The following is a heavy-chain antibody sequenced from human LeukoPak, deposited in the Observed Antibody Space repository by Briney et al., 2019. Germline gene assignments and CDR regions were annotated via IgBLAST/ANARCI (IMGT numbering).Heavy chain of an antibody. CDR1: GITFRSFW. D-gene: IGHD1-26*01. J-gene: IGHJ3*01. Sequence: GGSLRLSCAASGITFRSFWMTWVRQAPGKGLEWVANIKQDGSGTYYVDSVKGRFTISRDNAKNSLYLQMNTLRVADTAVYYCARVRGPYSGSGVKAIFDLWGQGTMVTVSS. CDR3: ARVRGPYSGSGVKAIFDL. V-gene: IGHV3-7*01. CDR2: IKQDGSGT.